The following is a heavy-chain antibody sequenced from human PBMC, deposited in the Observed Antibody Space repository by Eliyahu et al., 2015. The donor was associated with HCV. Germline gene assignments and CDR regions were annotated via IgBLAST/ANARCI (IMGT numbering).Heavy chain of an antibody. J-gene: IGHJ4*02. Sequence: EVQLVESGGGLVQPGGSLRLSCAASGFTFSXYSMNWVRQAPGKGLGWVSYISSSSSTIYYADSVKGRFTISRDNAKNSLYLQMNSLRAEDTAVYYCARDLPWSSGWYSPAGGDYFDYWGQGTLVTVSS. CDR3: ARDLPWSSGWYSPAGGDYFDY. CDR1: GFTFSXYS. V-gene: IGHV3-48*01. CDR2: ISSSSSTI. D-gene: IGHD6-19*01.